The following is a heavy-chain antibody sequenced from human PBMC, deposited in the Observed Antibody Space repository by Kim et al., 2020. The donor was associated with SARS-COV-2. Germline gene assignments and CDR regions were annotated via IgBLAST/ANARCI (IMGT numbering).Heavy chain of an antibody. Sequence: GGSLRLSCAASGFPFSCYTMIWVRQAPGKGLEWVSSITSSSGSIYYADSVKGRFTISRDNAENSLYLQMSSLRAEDTAVYYCASGYGGYWGQGTLVTVSS. CDR1: GFPFSCYT. D-gene: IGHD2-2*03. CDR2: ITSSSGSI. J-gene: IGHJ4*02. CDR3: ASGYGGY. V-gene: IGHV3-21*01.